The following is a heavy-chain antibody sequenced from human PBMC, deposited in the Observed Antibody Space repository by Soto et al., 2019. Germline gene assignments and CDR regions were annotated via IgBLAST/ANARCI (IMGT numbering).Heavy chain of an antibody. V-gene: IGHV3-7*05. J-gene: IGHJ4*02. CDR3: VGSVKGSR. D-gene: IGHD6-19*01. Sequence: EVQLVESGGGLVQPGGSLRLSCAATGFTFSSFWMGWVRQAPGKGLEGVANIKQDGSERYLVDSVEGRFTISRDNAQNSVYLHLNNLRAEDTAIYYCVGSVKGSRWGQRTMVIVSS. CDR1: GFTFSSFW. CDR2: IKQDGSER.